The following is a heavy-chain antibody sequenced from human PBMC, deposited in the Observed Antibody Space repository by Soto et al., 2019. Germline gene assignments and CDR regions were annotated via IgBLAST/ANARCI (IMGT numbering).Heavy chain of an antibody. CDR1: GCTFTSYG. CDR2: ISAYNGNT. V-gene: IGHV1-18*01. D-gene: IGHD3-10*01. CDR3: ARQYYYGSGSYETCDAFDI. Sequence: ASVKVSCRASGCTFTSYGISWVRQAPGQGLEWMGWISAYNGNTNYAQKLQGRVTMTTDTSTSTAYMELRSLRSDDTAVYYCARQYYYGSGSYETCDAFDIWGQGTMVTVSS. J-gene: IGHJ3*02.